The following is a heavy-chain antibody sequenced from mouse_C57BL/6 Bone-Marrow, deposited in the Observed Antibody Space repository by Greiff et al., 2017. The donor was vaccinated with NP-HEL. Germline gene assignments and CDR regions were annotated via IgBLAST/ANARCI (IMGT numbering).Heavy chain of an antibody. CDR2: IYPRSGNT. V-gene: IGHV1-81*01. CDR3: ASPLYWYFDV. CDR1: GYTFTSYG. Sequence: VKLMESGAELARPGASVKLSCKASGYTFTSYGISWVKQRTGQGLEWIGEIYPRSGNTYYNEKFKGKATLTADKSSSTAYMELRSLTSEDSAVYFCASPLYWYFDVWGTGTTVTVSS. J-gene: IGHJ1*03.